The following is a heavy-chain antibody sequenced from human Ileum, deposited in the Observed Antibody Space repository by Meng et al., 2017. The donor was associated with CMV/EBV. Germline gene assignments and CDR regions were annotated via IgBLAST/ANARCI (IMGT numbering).Heavy chain of an antibody. CDR3: SRDNGGDPSSYYYYGMDV. Sequence: GESLKISCVASGFTFSSYEMNWVRQAPGKGLEWISHISSSGSTIYYADSVKGRVTISRDNAKNSLYLQMDSLRTEDTAVYYCSRDNGGDPSSYYYYGMDVWGQGTTVTVSS. CDR1: GFTFSSYE. D-gene: IGHD2-21*02. CDR2: ISSSGSTI. V-gene: IGHV3-48*03. J-gene: IGHJ6*02.